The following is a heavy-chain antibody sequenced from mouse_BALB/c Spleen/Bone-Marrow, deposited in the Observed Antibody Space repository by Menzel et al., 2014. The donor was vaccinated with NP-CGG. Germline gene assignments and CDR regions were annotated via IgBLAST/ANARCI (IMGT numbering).Heavy chain of an antibody. V-gene: IGHV2-3*01. CDR2: IWGDGST. J-gene: IGHJ3*01. CDR3: RGGPWFAY. D-gene: IGHD3-3*01. CDR1: GFSLTNYG. Sequence: VQLQQSGPGLVAPSQSLSITCTVSGFSLTNYGISWVRQPPGKGLEWLGVIWGDGSTNYHSALISRLSISKDNSKSQVLFKLNSLQTDDTATYYCRGGPWFAYWGQGTLVTVSA.